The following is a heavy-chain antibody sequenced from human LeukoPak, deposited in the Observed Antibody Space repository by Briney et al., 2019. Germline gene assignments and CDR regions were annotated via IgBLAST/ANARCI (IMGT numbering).Heavy chain of an antibody. D-gene: IGHD6-13*01. CDR1: GGSLSGYY. J-gene: IGHJ6*04. CDR2: INHSGST. Sequence: SETLSLTCAVYGGSLSGYYWSWIRQPPGKGLAWIGEINHSGSTNYNPCLKSGVTISVDTSKNQFSLTLSSVTAADTAVYYWASIAAAGTYNSRYYYYYGMDVWGKGTTVTVSS. CDR3: ASIAAAGTYNSRYYYYYGMDV. V-gene: IGHV4-34*01.